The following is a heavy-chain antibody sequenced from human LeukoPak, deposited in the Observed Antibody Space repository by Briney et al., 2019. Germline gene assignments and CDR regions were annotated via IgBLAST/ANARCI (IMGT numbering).Heavy chain of an antibody. J-gene: IGHJ4*02. Sequence: GGSLRLSCAASGFTFSTYWMHWVRQTPGKGLVWVSLITSDGSRTIYADSVKGRFTISRDNAKNTLYLRMNSLRAEDTAVYYCVRDGSGTTPFDYWGQGTLVTVSS. V-gene: IGHV3-74*01. CDR3: VRDGSGTTPFDY. CDR1: GFTFSTYW. CDR2: ITSDGSRT. D-gene: IGHD1-1*01.